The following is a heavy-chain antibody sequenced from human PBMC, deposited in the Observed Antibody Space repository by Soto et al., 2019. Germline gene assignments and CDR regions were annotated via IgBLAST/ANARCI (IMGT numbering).Heavy chain of an antibody. CDR2: ISSSSSYI. V-gene: IGHV3-21*01. Sequence: LSLTCAASGFTFSSYSMNWVRQAPGKGLEWVSSISSSSSYIYYADSVKGRFTISRDNAKNSLYLQMNSLRAEDTAVYYCARGYCSSTNCSNFDYWGQGTLVTVSS. J-gene: IGHJ4*02. CDR1: GFTFSSYS. D-gene: IGHD2-2*01. CDR3: ARGYCSSTNCSNFDY.